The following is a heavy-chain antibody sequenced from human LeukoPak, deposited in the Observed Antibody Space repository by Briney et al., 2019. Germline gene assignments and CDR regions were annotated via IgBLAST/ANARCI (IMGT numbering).Heavy chain of an antibody. CDR1: GFTFTSYS. CDR3: GEKAQLKWNYPLDY. Sequence: GGSLRLSCAASGFTFTSYSMSWVRQAPGKGLEWVSGTSDRGDYTYYADSVKGRFTISRDNSKNTLYLQMNSLRAEDTALYFWGEKAQLKWNYPLDYWGQGTLVTVSS. V-gene: IGHV3-23*01. CDR2: TSDRGDYT. J-gene: IGHJ4*02. D-gene: IGHD1-7*01.